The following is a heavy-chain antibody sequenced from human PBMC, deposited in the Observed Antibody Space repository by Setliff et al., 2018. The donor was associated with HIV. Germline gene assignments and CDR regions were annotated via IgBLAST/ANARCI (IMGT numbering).Heavy chain of an antibody. CDR3: ARGRDYTGSWFRPFYLDF. CDR2: INHSGST. Sequence: SETLSLTCAVYGGSFSAYHWSWIRQTPGKGLEWLGEINHSGSTAYNLALESRVSMSIDMSKNQFSLKLTSVTAADTAIYYCARGRDYTGSWFRPFYLDFWGHGNLVTVSS. CDR1: GGSFSAYH. D-gene: IGHD3-3*01. J-gene: IGHJ4*01. V-gene: IGHV4-34*01.